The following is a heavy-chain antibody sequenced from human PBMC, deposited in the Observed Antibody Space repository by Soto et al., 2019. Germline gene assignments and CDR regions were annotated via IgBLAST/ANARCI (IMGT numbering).Heavy chain of an antibody. CDR1: GFTFSNYW. CDR2: IKEDGSEK. D-gene: IGHD2-2*01. Sequence: GGSLRLSCAASGFTFSNYWMTWVRQAPGKGLEWVATIKEDGSEKFHVDSVKGRFTISRDNADNSLYLQMNGLGAEDTAVYYCARCHAYRNYYYYYMDVWGKGTTVTVSS. J-gene: IGHJ6*03. CDR3: ARCHAYRNYYYYYMDV. V-gene: IGHV3-7*01.